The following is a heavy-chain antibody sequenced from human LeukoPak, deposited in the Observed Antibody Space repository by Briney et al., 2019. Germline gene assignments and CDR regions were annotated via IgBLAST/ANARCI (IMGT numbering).Heavy chain of an antibody. CDR1: GFTFSIYA. D-gene: IGHD1-26*01. Sequence: GGSLRLSCAASGFTFSIYAMSWVRPAPGKGLEWVSDIDGSGVTTYYAASVKGRFTISRDNSKNTLYLQMNSLRAEDTAVYYCAKDTQRGSYGYWGQGTLVTVSS. V-gene: IGHV3-23*01. CDR2: IDGSGVTT. CDR3: AKDTQRGSYGY. J-gene: IGHJ4*02.